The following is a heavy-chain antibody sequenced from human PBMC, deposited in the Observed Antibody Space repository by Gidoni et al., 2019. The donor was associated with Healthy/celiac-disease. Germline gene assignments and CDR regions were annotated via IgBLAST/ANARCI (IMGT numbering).Heavy chain of an antibody. CDR1: GGSISSYY. D-gene: IGHD3-22*01. J-gene: IGHJ3*02. CDR2: IYYSGST. CDR3: ARLNYYDSSGYLDALDI. Sequence: QVQLQESGPGLVKPSETLSLTCTAPGGSISSYYWRWIRQPPGKGLEWIGYIYYSGSTNYNPSLKSRVTISVDTSKNQCSLKLSSVTAADTAVYYCARLNYYDSSGYLDALDIWGQGTMVTVSS. V-gene: IGHV4-59*01.